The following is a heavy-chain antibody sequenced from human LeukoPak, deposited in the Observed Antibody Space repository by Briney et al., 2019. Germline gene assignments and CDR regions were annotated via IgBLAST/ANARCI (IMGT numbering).Heavy chain of an antibody. D-gene: IGHD2-15*01. V-gene: IGHV4-61*02. CDR1: GGSMSSSYHY. CDR2: MYTSGDT. Sequence: SETLSLTCTVSGGSMSSSYHYWNWIRQPAGKGLEWIGRMYTSGDTTYNPSLQGRVTISLDTSKSQFYLKLSSVTAADTAVYYCARTFCSGGNCYHFDSWGQGILVTVSS. J-gene: IGHJ4*02. CDR3: ARTFCSGGNCYHFDS.